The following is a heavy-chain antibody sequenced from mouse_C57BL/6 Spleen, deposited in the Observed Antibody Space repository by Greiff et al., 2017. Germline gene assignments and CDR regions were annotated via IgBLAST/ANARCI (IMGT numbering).Heavy chain of an antibody. J-gene: IGHJ1*03. CDR1: GYTFTSYW. D-gene: IGHD1-1*01. V-gene: IGHV1-64*01. Sequence: VQLQQPGAELVKPGASVKLSCKASGYTFTSYWMHWVKQRPGPGLEWIGMIHPNSGSTNYNEKFKSKATLTVDKSSSTAYMQLSSLTSEDSAVYYCARFPSSLWYFDVWGTGTTVTVSS. CDR2: IHPNSGST. CDR3: ARFPSSLWYFDV.